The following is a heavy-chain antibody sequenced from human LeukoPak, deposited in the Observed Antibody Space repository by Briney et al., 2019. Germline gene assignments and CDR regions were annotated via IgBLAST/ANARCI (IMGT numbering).Heavy chain of an antibody. V-gene: IGHV3-30-3*01. J-gene: IGHJ6*02. D-gene: IGHD6-13*01. CDR2: ISYDGSNK. CDR1: GFTFSSYA. Sequence: GGSLRPSCAASGFTFSSYAMHWVRQAPGKGLEWVAVISYDGSNKYYADSVKGRFTISRDNSKNTLYLQMNSLRAEDTAVYYCARYSSSWYAYYYGMDVWGQGTTVTVSS. CDR3: ARYSSSWYAYYYGMDV.